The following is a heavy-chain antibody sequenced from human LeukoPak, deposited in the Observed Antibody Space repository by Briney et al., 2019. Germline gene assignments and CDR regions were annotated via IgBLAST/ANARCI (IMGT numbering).Heavy chain of an antibody. J-gene: IGHJ4*02. CDR3: ARVSVQRITIFGAIDY. D-gene: IGHD3-3*01. CDR2: ISYDGSNK. Sequence: GGSLRLSCAASGFTFSSYAMHWVRQAPGKELEWVAVISYDGSNKYYADSVKGRFTISRDNSKNTLYLQMNSLRAEDTAVYYCARVSVQRITIFGAIDYWGQGTLVTVSS. V-gene: IGHV3-30-3*01. CDR1: GFTFSSYA.